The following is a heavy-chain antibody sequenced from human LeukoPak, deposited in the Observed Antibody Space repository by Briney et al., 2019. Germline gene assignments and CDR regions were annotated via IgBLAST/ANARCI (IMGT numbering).Heavy chain of an antibody. CDR1: GYNFAIYW. J-gene: IGHJ4*02. CDR2: IYPGNSHT. CDR3: AKFHATWYGDT. Sequence: PGESLKISCQGSGYNFAIYWIVWVRQMPGKGLEWMGIIYPGNSHTRYSPSFQGQVTISADTSISTAYLHWSSLQSSDTAMYYCAKFHATWYGDTWGQGTLVTVSS. V-gene: IGHV5-51*01. D-gene: IGHD6-13*01.